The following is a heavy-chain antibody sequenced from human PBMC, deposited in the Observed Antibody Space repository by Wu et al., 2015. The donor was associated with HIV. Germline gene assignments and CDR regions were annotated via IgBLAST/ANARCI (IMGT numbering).Heavy chain of an antibody. Sequence: QVQLVQSGAEVKKPGSSVKVSCKASGGTFGNYDINWVRQAPGQGLEWMGSIIPIFGAANYAQNYAQKFQGRVTMTEDTSTDTAYMELSSLRSEDTAVYYCATLTGYYDFWSHPGRYFQHWGQGTLVTVSS. CDR2: IIPIFGAANYAQ. J-gene: IGHJ1*01. D-gene: IGHD3-3*01. CDR1: GGTFGNYD. V-gene: IGHV1-69*14. CDR3: ATLTGYYDFWSHPGRYFQH.